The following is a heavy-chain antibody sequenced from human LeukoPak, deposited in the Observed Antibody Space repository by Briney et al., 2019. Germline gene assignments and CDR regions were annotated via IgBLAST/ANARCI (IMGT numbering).Heavy chain of an antibody. CDR1: GFTFSSYG. CDR3: AREFDRRTSH. V-gene: IGHV3-7*01. Sequence: QAGGSLRLSCAASGFTFSSYGMHWVRQAPGKGLEWVANIKQDGSEKYYVDSVKGRFTISRDNAKNSLYLQMNSLRAEDTAVYYCAREFDRRTSHWGQGTLVTVSS. J-gene: IGHJ4*02. CDR2: IKQDGSEK. D-gene: IGHD2-2*01.